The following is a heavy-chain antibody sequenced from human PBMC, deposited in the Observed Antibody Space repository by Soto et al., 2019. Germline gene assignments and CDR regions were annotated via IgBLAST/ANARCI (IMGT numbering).Heavy chain of an antibody. CDR3: ARERYCSSTSCRELYYYYYGMDV. V-gene: IGHV6-1*01. CDR1: GDSVSSNSAA. D-gene: IGHD2-2*01. J-gene: IGHJ6*02. CDR2: TYYRSKWYN. Sequence: SQTLSLTCAISGDSVSSNSAAWNWIRQSPSRGLEWLGRTYYRSKWYNDYAVSVKSRITINPDTSKNQFSLQLNSVTPEDTAVYYCARERYCSSTSCRELYYYYYGMDVWGQGTTVTVSS.